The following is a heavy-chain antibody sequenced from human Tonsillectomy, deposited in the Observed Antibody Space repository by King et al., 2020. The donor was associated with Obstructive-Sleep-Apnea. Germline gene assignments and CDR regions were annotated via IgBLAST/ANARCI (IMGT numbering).Heavy chain of an antibody. CDR3: ARALDYYDSSGYYYQGGAFDI. V-gene: IGHV4-59*01. J-gene: IGHJ3*02. CDR1: GASISSYY. CDR2: IYDSGGT. Sequence: QLQESGPGLVKPSETLSLTCAVSGASISSYYWSWIRQPPGKGLEWIGYIYDSGGTNYTPSLKSRVTISVDTSKNQFSLRLSSGIAADTAVYYCARALDYYDSSGYYYQGGAFDIWGQGTMVTVSS. D-gene: IGHD3-22*01.